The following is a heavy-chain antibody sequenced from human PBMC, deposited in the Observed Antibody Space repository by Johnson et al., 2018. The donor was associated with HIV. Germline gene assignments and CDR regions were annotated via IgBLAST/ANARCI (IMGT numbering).Heavy chain of an antibody. CDR2: ISYDGSNK. D-gene: IGHD1-26*01. CDR1: GFTFSSYA. Sequence: QVQLVESGGGLVQPGGSLRLSCAASGFTFSSYAMHWVRQAPGKGLEWVAVISYDGSNKYYADSVKGRFTISRDNSKNTLYLQMNSLRAEDTALYYCAREGGSYKDDAFDIWGQGTMVTVSS. V-gene: IGHV3-30*04. CDR3: AREGGSYKDDAFDI. J-gene: IGHJ3*02.